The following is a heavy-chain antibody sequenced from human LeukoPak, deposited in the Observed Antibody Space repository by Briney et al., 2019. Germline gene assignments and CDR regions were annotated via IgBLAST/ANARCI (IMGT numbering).Heavy chain of an antibody. D-gene: IGHD3-10*01. V-gene: IGHV1-69*04. J-gene: IGHJ4*02. CDR2: IIPILGIA. CDR3: ARAYGSGSSYHPDY. Sequence: GASVKVPCKASGGTFSSYAISWVRQAPGQGLEWMGRIIPILGIANYAQKFQGRVTITADKSTSTAYMELSSLRSEDTAIYYCARAYGSGSSYHPDYWGQGTLVTVSS. CDR1: GGTFSSYA.